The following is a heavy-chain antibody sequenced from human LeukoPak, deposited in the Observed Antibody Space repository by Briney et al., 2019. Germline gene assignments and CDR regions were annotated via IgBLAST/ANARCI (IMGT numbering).Heavy chain of an antibody. J-gene: IGHJ4*02. V-gene: IGHV4-31*03. CDR2: IYYSGST. D-gene: IGHD3-3*01. Sequence: PSETQSLTCTVSGGSISSGGHYWSWIRQHPGKGLEWIGYIYYSGSTYYNPSLKSRVSISVDTSKNQFSLRLSSVTAADTAVYYCARDRSGYTDFDYWGQGTLVTVSS. CDR1: GGSISSGGHY. CDR3: ARDRSGYTDFDY.